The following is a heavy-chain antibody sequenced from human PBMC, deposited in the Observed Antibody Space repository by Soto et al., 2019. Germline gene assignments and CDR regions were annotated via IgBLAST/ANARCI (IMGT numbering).Heavy chain of an antibody. V-gene: IGHV3-23*01. Sequence: LWGALRLSCVVSGSTFSSDDMSWVRQAPGRGLEWVSGISDSGGSTYYADSVKGRFTISRDNAKNTLYLQMKSLRVEDTALYYCAKDGGWSLAVAGLFDYWGPGTQVTVSS. CDR2: ISDSGGST. J-gene: IGHJ4*02. CDR3: AKDGGWSLAVAGLFDY. CDR1: GSTFSSDD. D-gene: IGHD6-19*01.